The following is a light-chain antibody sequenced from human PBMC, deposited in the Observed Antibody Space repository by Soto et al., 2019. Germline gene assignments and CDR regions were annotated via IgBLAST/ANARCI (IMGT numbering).Light chain of an antibody. J-gene: IGKJ1*01. CDR3: QQYDSSPRT. V-gene: IGKV3-20*01. CDR1: QNIYSNY. Sequence: IVLTQSPGTLSLSPGESATLSCRASQNIYSNYLAWYQQKPGQAPRLLISGASIRATGIPDRFSGSGFGTDFTLTIDRLEPEDFAVYYCQQYDSSPRTFGQGTRVEI. CDR2: GAS.